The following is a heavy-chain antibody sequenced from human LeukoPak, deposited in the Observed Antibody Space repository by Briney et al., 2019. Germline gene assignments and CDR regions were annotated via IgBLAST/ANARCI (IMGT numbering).Heavy chain of an antibody. J-gene: IGHJ6*02. V-gene: IGHV4-31*03. CDR2: IYYSGST. D-gene: IGHD6-13*01. Sequence: SETLSLTCTVSGGSISSGGYYWSWIRQHPGKGLEWIGYIYYSGSTYYNPSLESRVTISVDTSKNQFSLKLSSVTAADTAVYYCARFAAAGNDYYYYGMDVWGQGTTVTVSS. CDR3: ARFAAAGNDYYYYGMDV. CDR1: GGSISSGGYY.